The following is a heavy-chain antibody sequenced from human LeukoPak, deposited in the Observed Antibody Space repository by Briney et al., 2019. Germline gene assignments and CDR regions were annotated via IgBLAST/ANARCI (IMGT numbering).Heavy chain of an antibody. D-gene: IGHD3-22*01. CDR1: GYTFTSYY. V-gene: IGHV1-46*01. CDR2: INPSGGST. J-gene: IGHJ4*02. CDR3: VRDGSYYDSRGYYYLY. Sequence: ASVKVSCKASGYTFTSYYMHWVRQAPGQGLEWMGIINPSGGSTSYAQKFQGRVTMTRDTSTSTVYMELSSLRSEDTAVYYCVRDGSYYDSRGYYYLYWGQGTLVTVSS.